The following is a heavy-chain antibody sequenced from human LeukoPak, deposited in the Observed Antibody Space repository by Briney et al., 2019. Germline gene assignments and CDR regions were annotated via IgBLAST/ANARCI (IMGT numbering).Heavy chain of an antibody. CDR1: GYTFTSYG. CDR2: ISAYNGNT. D-gene: IGHD3-3*01. J-gene: IGHJ5*02. CDR3: ARDSTITIFGVGPSWFDP. Sequence: GASVKVSCKDSGYTFTSYGISWVRQAPGQGLEWMGWISAYNGNTNYAQKLQGRVTMTTDTSTSTAYMELRSLRSDDTAVYYCARDSTITIFGVGPSWFDPWGQGTLVTVSS. V-gene: IGHV1-18*01.